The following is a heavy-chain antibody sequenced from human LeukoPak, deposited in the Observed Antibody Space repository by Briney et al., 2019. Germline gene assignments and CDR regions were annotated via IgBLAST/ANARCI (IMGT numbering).Heavy chain of an antibody. CDR2: ISGSGANT. CDR3: AKYPASGGYFDY. CDR1: GFTFSTYS. V-gene: IGHV3-23*01. D-gene: IGHD6-13*01. J-gene: IGHJ4*02. Sequence: GGSLRLSCAASGFTFSTYSMSWVRLAPGKGLEWVSGISGSGANTYYADSVKGRFTISRDNSKNTLYLQMNSLRTEDTAVFYCAKYPASGGYFDYWGQGTLVTVSS.